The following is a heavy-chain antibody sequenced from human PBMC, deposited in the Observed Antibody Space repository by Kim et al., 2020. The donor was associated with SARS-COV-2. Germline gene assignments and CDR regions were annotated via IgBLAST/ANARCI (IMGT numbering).Heavy chain of an antibody. Sequence: ASVKVSCKASGYTFTGYYMHWVRQAPGQGLEWMGRINSNSGGTNYAQKFLGRVIMTRDTSISTAYMELSRLRSDDTAVYYYASDLPPEVTIFGVVIREYYFDYWGQGTLVTVSS. CDR1: GYTFTGYY. D-gene: IGHD3-3*01. J-gene: IGHJ4*02. CDR3: ASDLPPEVTIFGVVIREYYFDY. V-gene: IGHV1-2*06. CDR2: INSNSGGT.